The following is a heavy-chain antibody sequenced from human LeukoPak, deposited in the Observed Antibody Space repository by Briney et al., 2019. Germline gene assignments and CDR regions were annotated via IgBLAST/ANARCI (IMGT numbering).Heavy chain of an antibody. CDR1: GFTVNNNY. D-gene: IGHD3-10*01. Sequence: GGSLRLSCAASGFTVNNNYMSWVRQAPGKGLEWVSVIYIGGDTYYADSVKGRFTISRDNSKNTLYLQMNSLRAEDTAVYYCAKVPMVRGEWNFDYWGQGTLVTVSS. CDR2: IYIGGDT. CDR3: AKVPMVRGEWNFDY. J-gene: IGHJ4*02. V-gene: IGHV3-53*01.